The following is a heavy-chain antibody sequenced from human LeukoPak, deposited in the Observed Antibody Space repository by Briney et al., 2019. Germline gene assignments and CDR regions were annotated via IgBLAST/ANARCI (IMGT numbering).Heavy chain of an antibody. CDR3: AKFRGMITFGGVIANDY. Sequence: QPGGSLRLSCAASGFTFSSYGMHWVRQAPGKGLEWVAVISYDGSNKYYADSVKGRFTISRDNSKNTLYLQMNSLRAEDTAVYYCAKFRGMITFGGVIANDYWGQGTLVTVSS. V-gene: IGHV3-30*18. J-gene: IGHJ4*02. CDR2: ISYDGSNK. CDR1: GFTFSSYG. D-gene: IGHD3-16*02.